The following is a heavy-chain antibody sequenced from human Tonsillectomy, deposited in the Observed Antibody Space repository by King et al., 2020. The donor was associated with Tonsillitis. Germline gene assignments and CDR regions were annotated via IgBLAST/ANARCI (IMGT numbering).Heavy chain of an antibody. CDR3: ARDGSSGYSYGYFIF. V-gene: IGHV3-66*01. D-gene: IGHD5-18*01. Sequence: DVQLVESGGGLVQPGGSLRLSCAASGFTGRSNYMSWVRQAPGKGLEGGSVIYCGGNPYYADSVKGRITISRDTSKNTLYLQMNSLRAEDTAVYYCARDGSSGYSYGYFIFWGQGTLVTVSS. J-gene: IGHJ4*02. CDR2: IYCGGNP. CDR1: GFTGRSNY.